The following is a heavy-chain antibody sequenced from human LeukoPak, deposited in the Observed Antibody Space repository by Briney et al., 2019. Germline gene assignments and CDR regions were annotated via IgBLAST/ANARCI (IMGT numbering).Heavy chain of an antibody. D-gene: IGHD3-22*01. J-gene: IGHJ5*02. V-gene: IGHV1-46*01. CDR2: INPSGGST. CDR3: ARGAGDSSGFFNWFDP. Sequence: ASVKVSCKASGYTFTSYYMHWVRQAPGQGLEWMGIINPSGGSTGYAQKFQGRVTMTRDTSTSTVYMELSSLRSEDTAVYYCARGAGDSSGFFNWFDPWGQGTLVTVSS. CDR1: GYTFTSYY.